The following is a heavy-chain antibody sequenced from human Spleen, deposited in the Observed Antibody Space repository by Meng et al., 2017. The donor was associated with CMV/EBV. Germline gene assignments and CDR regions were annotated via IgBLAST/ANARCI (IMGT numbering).Heavy chain of an antibody. CDR1: SITSGASY. Sequence: SITSGASYCGRLRQPPGKGLEWIGLIFHSGSTYYSPSLKSRLTRSVDTSKNQFSLKLTSVTVADTAVYYCARDHYYESSGYNWFDPWGRGTLVTVSS. D-gene: IGHD3-22*01. J-gene: IGHJ5*02. CDR2: IFHSGST. CDR3: ARDHYYESSGYNWFDP. V-gene: IGHV4-30-4*08.